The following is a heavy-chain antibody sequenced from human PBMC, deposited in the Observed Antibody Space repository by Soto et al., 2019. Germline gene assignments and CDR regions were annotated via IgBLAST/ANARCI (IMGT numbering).Heavy chain of an antibody. Sequence: PGESLKISCKGSGYSFTSYWISWVRQMPGKGLEWMGRIDPSDSYTNYSPSFQGHVTISADKSISTAYLQWSSLKASDTAMYYCARAKITMVRGTPIDAFDIWGQGTMVTVSS. CDR3: ARAKITMVRGTPIDAFDI. CDR1: GYSFTSYW. J-gene: IGHJ3*02. V-gene: IGHV5-10-1*01. CDR2: IDPSDSYT. D-gene: IGHD3-10*01.